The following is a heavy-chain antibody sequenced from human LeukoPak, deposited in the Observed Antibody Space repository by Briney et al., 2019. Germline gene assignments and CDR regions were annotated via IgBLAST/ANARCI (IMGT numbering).Heavy chain of an antibody. CDR3: AELGITMIGGV. Sequence: PGGSLRLSCAASGFIFSGYWMHWVRQAPGKGLVWVSHISTGASSTTYADSVKGRFTISRDNAENTLYLQMNSLRAEDTAVYYCAELGITMIGGVWGKGTTVTISS. V-gene: IGHV3-74*01. CDR1: GFIFSGYW. D-gene: IGHD3-10*02. CDR2: ISTGASST. J-gene: IGHJ6*04.